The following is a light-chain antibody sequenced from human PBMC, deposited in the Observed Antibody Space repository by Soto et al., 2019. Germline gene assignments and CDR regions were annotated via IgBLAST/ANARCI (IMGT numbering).Light chain of an antibody. V-gene: IGKV1-5*03. J-gene: IGKJ1*01. CDR1: QSINDW. Sequence: DTQMTQSPSTLSASVGDRVTITCRASQSINDWLAWYQQKPGKAPKLLIFKASSLESEVPPRFSGSGSGTEFTLTIGRLVHDEVATYYCQQYDTYPSFGQGTKVESK. CDR2: KAS. CDR3: QQYDTYPS.